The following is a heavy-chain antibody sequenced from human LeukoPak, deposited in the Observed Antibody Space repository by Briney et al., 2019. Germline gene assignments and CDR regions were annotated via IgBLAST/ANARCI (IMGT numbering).Heavy chain of an antibody. V-gene: IGHV1-46*01. J-gene: IGHJ4*02. Sequence: ASVKVSCKASGYTFTSYYMHWVRQAPGQGLEWMGIINPSGGSTSYAQKFQGRVTMTRDTSTSTVYMELSGLRSEDTAVYYCARAGTYRSSTTVVTLYYWGQGTLVTVSS. CDR1: GYTFTSYY. CDR2: INPSGGST. CDR3: ARAGTYRSSTTVVTLYY. D-gene: IGHD4-23*01.